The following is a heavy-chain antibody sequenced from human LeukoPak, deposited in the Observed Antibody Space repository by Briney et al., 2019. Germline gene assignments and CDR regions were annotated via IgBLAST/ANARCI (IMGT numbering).Heavy chain of an antibody. CDR2: ISSSSSYI. CDR3: ASETVTTRGPFAFDY. CDR1: GFAFSTYW. V-gene: IGHV3-21*01. Sequence: PGGSLRLSCAASGFAFSTYWMHWVRQAPGKGLEWVSSISSSSSYIYYADSVKGRFTISRDNAKNSLYLQMNSLRAEDTAVYYCASETVTTRGPFAFDYWGQGTLVTVSS. J-gene: IGHJ4*02. D-gene: IGHD4-17*01.